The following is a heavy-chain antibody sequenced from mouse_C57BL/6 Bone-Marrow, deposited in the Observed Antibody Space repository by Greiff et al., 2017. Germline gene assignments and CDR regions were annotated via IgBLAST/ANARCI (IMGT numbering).Heavy chain of an antibody. D-gene: IGHD1-1*01. Sequence: EVQLQESVAELVRPGASVKLSCTASGFNITNTYMHWVKQRPEQGLEWIGRIDPANGSTKYTPKFQGKATLTADTSSNTASLQLSSLTSEDTAIYYCARYSCGNSQYYFGYRGLSATLSASS. V-gene: IGHV14-3*01. CDR3: ARYSCGNSQYYFGY. CDR2: IDPANGST. CDR1: GFNITNTY. J-gene: IGHJ2*01.